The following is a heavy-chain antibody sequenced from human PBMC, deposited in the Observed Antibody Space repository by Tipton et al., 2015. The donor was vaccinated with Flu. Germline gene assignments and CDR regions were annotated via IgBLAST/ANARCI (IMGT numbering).Heavy chain of an antibody. J-gene: IGHJ6*02. Sequence: QVQLVQSGGGVVQPGKSLTLSCLASGFTFSWNGIHWVRQAPGKGLEWVAFISEGGSNKYYADSVKGRFTVSRDDSKNTSFLQANSLRREDTAFYYCAREYFGIAQAHNYHAMDIWGQGTTVTVSS. CDR2: ISEGGSNK. CDR3: AREYFGIAQAHNYHAMDI. D-gene: IGHD3-9*01. CDR1: GFTFSWNG. V-gene: IGHV3-30*03.